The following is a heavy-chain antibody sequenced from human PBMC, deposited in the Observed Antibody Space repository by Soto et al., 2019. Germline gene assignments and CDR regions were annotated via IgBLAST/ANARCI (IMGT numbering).Heavy chain of an antibody. CDR3: ARDPVAGTYFDY. CDR1: GYTFTTYG. D-gene: IGHD6-19*01. V-gene: IGHV1-18*01. J-gene: IGHJ4*02. Sequence: QVQLVQSGAEVKKPGASVKVSCKASGYTFTTYGISWVRQAPGQGLEWMGWINGYNCKTNDAQKLQGRVTMTTDTSTSTAYMELRSLRSEGTAVYYCARDPVAGTYFDYWGQGTLVTVSS. CDR2: INGYNCKT.